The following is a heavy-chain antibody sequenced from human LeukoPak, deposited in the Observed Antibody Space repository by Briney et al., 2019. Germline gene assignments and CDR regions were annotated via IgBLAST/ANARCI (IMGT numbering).Heavy chain of an antibody. CDR2: IDWDDDK. D-gene: IGHD1-26*01. V-gene: IGHV2-70*11. J-gene: IGHJ4*02. CDR1: GFSLSTSGMC. Sequence: SGPTLVNPTQTLTLTCTFSGFSLSTSGMCVSWIRQPPGKALEWLARIDWDDDKYYSTSLKTRLTISKDTSKNQVVLTMTNMDPVDTATYYCARISSYSGSYYVDYWGQGTLVTVSS. CDR3: ARISSYSGSYYVDY.